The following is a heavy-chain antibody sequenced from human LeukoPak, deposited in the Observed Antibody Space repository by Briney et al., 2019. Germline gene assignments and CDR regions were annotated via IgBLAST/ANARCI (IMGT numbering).Heavy chain of an antibody. CDR3: AKGSIDWYYFDY. V-gene: IGHV3-30*18. Sequence: SGGTLRLACAASGFSFSTYDMHWVRQAPGKGLEWVAVISSDGSHKYWADPVKGRFTISRDNSKNTVYLQMNSLRAEDTAVYYCAKGSIDWYYFDYWGQGTLVTVSS. J-gene: IGHJ4*02. CDR2: ISSDGSHK. CDR1: GFSFSTYD. D-gene: IGHD3-9*01.